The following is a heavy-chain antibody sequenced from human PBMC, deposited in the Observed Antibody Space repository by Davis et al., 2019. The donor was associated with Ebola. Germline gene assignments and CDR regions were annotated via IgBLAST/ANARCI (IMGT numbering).Heavy chain of an antibody. D-gene: IGHD3-22*01. CDR2: IYYSGST. Sequence: SETLSLTCTVSGGSISSSSYYWGWIRQPPGKGLEWIGSIYYSGSTYYNPSLKSRVTISVDTSKNQFALKLSSVTAADTAVYYCARAPRPPRYDSSGYYYNAFDIWGQGTMVTVSS. V-gene: IGHV4-39*06. CDR3: ARAPRPPRYDSSGYYYNAFDI. CDR1: GGSISSSSYY. J-gene: IGHJ3*02.